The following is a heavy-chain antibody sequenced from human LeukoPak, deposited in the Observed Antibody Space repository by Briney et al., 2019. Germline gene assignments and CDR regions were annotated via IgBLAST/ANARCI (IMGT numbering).Heavy chain of an antibody. CDR3: AAIFLDTCGFV. CDR1: GYAFSGYS. D-gene: IGHD2-21*01. Sequence: ASVKVSCKGSGYAFSGYSMNWVRQAPGQGLEWMGWIDINTGKPTYAQGFTGRFVFSLDTSVSTAYLHISGLKAEDTAVYYCAAIFLDTCGFVRGQGTLVTVSS. CDR2: IDINTGKP. V-gene: IGHV7-4-1*02. J-gene: IGHJ4*02.